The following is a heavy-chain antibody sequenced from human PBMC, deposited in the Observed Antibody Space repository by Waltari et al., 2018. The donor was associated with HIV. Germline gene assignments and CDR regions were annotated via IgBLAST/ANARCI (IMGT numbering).Heavy chain of an antibody. Sequence: QLQLQESGPGLVKPSETLSLTCIVSGGSISRSDYYWGWIRQPPGNGLEWFGNIFYGRSTNYDPPRKTRITISVDTSNSHISLKLDYVTAADTAVYFCARQIRGHGFLDNLYYFDLWGQGALVTVSS. J-gene: IGHJ4*02. V-gene: IGHV4-39*01. CDR1: GGSISRSDYY. D-gene: IGHD3-3*01. CDR3: ARQIRGHGFLDNLYYFDL. CDR2: IFYGRST.